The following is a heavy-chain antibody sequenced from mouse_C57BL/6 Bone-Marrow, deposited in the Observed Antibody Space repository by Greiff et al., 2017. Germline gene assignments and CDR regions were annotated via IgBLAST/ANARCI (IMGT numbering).Heavy chain of an antibody. Sequence: QVQLQQSGPELVKPGASVKISCKASGYTFTDYYINWVKQRPGQGLEWIGWIFPGSGSTYYNEKFKGKATLTVDKSSSTAYMLLSSLTSEDSAVYFCARDGIYYNGSSHGYFDVWGTGTTVTVSS. J-gene: IGHJ1*03. CDR3: ARDGIYYNGSSHGYFDV. CDR1: GYTFTDYY. D-gene: IGHD1-1*01. V-gene: IGHV1-75*01. CDR2: IFPGSGST.